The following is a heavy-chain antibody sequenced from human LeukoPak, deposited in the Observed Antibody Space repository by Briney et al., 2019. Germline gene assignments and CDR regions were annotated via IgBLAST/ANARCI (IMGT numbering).Heavy chain of an antibody. J-gene: IGHJ3*02. CDR2: ISYDGSNK. V-gene: IGHV3-30-3*01. Sequence: PGGSLRLSCAASGFTFSSCAMHWVRQAPGKGLEWVAVISYDGSNKYYADSVKGRFTISRDNSKNTLYLQMNSLRAEDTAVYYCARGNRGTVTTDDAFDIWGQGTMVTVSS. CDR1: GFTFSSCA. D-gene: IGHD4-17*01. CDR3: ARGNRGTVTTDDAFDI.